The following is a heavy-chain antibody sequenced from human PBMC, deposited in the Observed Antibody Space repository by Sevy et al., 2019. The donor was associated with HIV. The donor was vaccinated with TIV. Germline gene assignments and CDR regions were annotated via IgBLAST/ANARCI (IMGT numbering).Heavy chain of an antibody. V-gene: IGHV1-24*01. CDR1: GYTLIEFS. CDR2: FDPEDGET. CDR3: ATGLPGEYVDCSSCYSDYFAY. D-gene: IGHD2-15*01. Sequence: ASVKVSCKVSGYTLIEFSMHWVRQATGKGLEWMGGFDPEDGETIYAQRFQGRVTMTEDTSTDTAYMELSSLRSEDTAVYYCATGLPGEYVDCSSCYSDYFAYWGQGTLVTVSS. J-gene: IGHJ4*02.